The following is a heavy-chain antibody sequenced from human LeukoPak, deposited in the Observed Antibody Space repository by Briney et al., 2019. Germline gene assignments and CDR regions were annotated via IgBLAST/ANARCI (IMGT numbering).Heavy chain of an antibody. J-gene: IGHJ4*02. V-gene: IGHV1-69*13. CDR1: GYTFTSYD. CDR2: IIPIFGTA. Sequence: ASVKVSCKASGYTFTSYDISWVRQAPGQGLEWMGGIIPIFGTANYAQKFQGRVTITADESTSTAYMELSSLRSEDTAVYYCARDPSSLGYCSGGSCSASHWGQGTLVTVSS. D-gene: IGHD2-15*01. CDR3: ARDPSSLGYCSGGSCSASH.